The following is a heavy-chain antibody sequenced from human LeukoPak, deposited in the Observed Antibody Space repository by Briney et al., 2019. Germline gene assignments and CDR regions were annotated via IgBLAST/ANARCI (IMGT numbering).Heavy chain of an antibody. D-gene: IGHD3-10*01. V-gene: IGHV3-30*02. J-gene: IGHJ4*02. CDR2: IRYDGSNK. CDR3: AKDLYGSGIEIDY. CDR1: GFTFSSYG. Sequence: PGGSLRLSCAASGFTFSSYGMHWVRQAPGKGLEWVAFIRYDGSNKYYADSVKGRFTISRDNSKNTLYLQMNSLRAEDTAVYYCAKDLYGSGIEIDYWGQGTLVTVSS.